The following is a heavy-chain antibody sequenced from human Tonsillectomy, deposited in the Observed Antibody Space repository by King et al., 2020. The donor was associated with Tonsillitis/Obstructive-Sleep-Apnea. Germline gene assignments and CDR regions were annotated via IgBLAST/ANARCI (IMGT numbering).Heavy chain of an antibody. CDR3: ARVPYDYGDYVFDY. Sequence: VQLQESGPGLVKSSETLSLTCTVSGGSISRYYWSWIRQPPGKGLEWIGEINHSGSTNYNPSLKSRVTISVDTSKNQFSLKLSSVTAADTAVYYCARVPYDYGDYVFDYWGQGTLVTVSS. J-gene: IGHJ4*02. CDR2: INHSGST. D-gene: IGHD4-17*01. CDR1: GGSISRYY. V-gene: IGHV4-59*12.